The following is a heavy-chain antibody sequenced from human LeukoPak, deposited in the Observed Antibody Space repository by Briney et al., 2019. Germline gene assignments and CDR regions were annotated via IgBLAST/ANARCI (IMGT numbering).Heavy chain of an antibody. CDR2: ISYGGSNK. D-gene: IGHD1-1*01. CDR1: GFTFSSYA. V-gene: IGHV3-30*04. Sequence: PGRSLRLSCAASGFTFSSYAMHWVRQAPGKGLEWVAVISYGGSNKYYADSVKGRFTISRDNSKNTLYLQMNSLRAEDTAVYYCARGGELERRLFNFDYWGQGTLVTVSS. J-gene: IGHJ4*02. CDR3: ARGGELERRLFNFDY.